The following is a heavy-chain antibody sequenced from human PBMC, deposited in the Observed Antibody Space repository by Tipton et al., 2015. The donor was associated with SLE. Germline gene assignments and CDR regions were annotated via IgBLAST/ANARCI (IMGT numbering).Heavy chain of an antibody. Sequence: TLSLTCSVSGGSISSGGYYWSWVRQLPGKGLEWIGYIYYSGNTYYNPSLKSRVIISVDASKNQFSLKLSSVTAADTAVYYCARASRIGDIWGQGTMVTVSS. CDR2: IYYSGNT. J-gene: IGHJ3*02. CDR3: ARASRIGDI. V-gene: IGHV4-31*03. D-gene: IGHD3-22*01. CDR1: GGSISSGGYY.